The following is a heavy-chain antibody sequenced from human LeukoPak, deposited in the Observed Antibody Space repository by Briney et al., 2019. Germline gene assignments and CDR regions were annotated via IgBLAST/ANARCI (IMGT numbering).Heavy chain of an antibody. CDR3: ARGPPIGGIVAAYYYYYGMDV. Sequence: PGGSLRLSCAASGFTFSSYAMSWVRQAPGKGLEWVSAISGSGGSTYYADSVKGRFTISRDNSKNALYLQMNSLRAEDTAVYYCARGPPIGGIVAAYYYYYGMDVWGRGTTVTVSS. D-gene: IGHD1-26*01. V-gene: IGHV3-23*01. J-gene: IGHJ6*02. CDR1: GFTFSSYA. CDR2: ISGSGGST.